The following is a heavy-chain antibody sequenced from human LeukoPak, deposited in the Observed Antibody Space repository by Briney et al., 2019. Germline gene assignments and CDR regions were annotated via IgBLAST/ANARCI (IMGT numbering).Heavy chain of an antibody. J-gene: IGHJ4*02. CDR3: AKGGKWDVTPFDY. V-gene: IGHV3-23*01. CDR2: ISGGGGST. CDR1: GFTFTSYS. Sequence: GGSLRLSCAASGFTFTSYSMNWVRQAPGKGLEWVSTISGGGGSTYYADSVKGRFTISRDNSKNTLYLRVNSLRAEDTTVYYCAKGGKWDVTPFDYWGQGTLVTVSS. D-gene: IGHD1-26*01.